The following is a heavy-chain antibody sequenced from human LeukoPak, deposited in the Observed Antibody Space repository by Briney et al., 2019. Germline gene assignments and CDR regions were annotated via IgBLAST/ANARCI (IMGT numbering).Heavy chain of an antibody. CDR2: IRYDVSNK. Sequence: GGSLRLSCAASGFTFSSSDMHWVCQAPGKGLEWVAFIRYDVSNKYYADSVKGRFTISRDNSKNMLYLEMDSLSTEDTAVYYCAKVRYCSGVNCYPDDNWGQGTLVTVSS. D-gene: IGHD2-15*01. CDR3: AKVRYCSGVNCYPDDN. V-gene: IGHV3-30*02. CDR1: GFTFSSSD. J-gene: IGHJ4*02.